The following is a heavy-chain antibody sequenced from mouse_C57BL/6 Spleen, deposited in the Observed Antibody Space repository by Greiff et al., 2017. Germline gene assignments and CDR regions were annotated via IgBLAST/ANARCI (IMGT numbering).Heavy chain of an antibody. V-gene: IGHV5-17*01. CDR2: ISSGSSTI. Sequence: EVKLVEPGGGLVKPGWSLKLSCAASGFTFSDYGMDWVRQAPEKGLEWVAYISSGSSTISYADTVKGRFTISRDNAKNTLFLQMTSLRSEKTAMSSCDYPTTYHYGTFDYWGQGTSVTVS. CDR1: GFTFSDYG. D-gene: IGHD2-1*01. CDR3: DYPTTYHYGTFDY. J-gene: IGHJ2*02.